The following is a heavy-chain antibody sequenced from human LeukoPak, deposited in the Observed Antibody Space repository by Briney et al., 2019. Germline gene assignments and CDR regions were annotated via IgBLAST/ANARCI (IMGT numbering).Heavy chain of an antibody. Sequence: ASVKVSCKASGYTFTGYYMHWVRQAPGQGLEWMGRINPNSGGTNYAQKFQGRVTMTRDTSISTAYMELSRLRSDDTAVYYCARVTRAARQVNNYSYSRDVGGKGTTFTVS. D-gene: IGHD6-6*01. CDR3: ARVTRAARQVNNYSYSRDV. V-gene: IGHV1-2*06. CDR1: GYTFTGYY. CDR2: INPNSGGT. J-gene: IGHJ6*03.